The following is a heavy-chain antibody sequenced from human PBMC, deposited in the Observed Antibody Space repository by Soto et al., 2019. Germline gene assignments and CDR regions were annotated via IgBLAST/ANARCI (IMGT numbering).Heavy chain of an antibody. V-gene: IGHV1-69*13. D-gene: IGHD2-21*02. CDR3: ERLYSGGDCYSGGPVDY. J-gene: IGHJ4*02. Sequence: SVKVSCKASGGTFCSYAVSWVRQAPGQGLEWMGGIIPIFGTANYAQKFQGRVTITADESTRTAYMELSSLRSADTAVYYCERLYSGGDCYSGGPVDYWGQGTLVTVSS. CDR1: GGTFCSYA. CDR2: IIPIFGTA.